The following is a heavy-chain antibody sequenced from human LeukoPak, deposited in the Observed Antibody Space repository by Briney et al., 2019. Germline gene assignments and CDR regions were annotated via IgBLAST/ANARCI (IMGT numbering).Heavy chain of an antibody. Sequence: ASVKVSCKASGGTFSSYAISWVRQAPGQGLEWMGGIIPIFGTANYAQKFQGRVTITADESTSTAYMELSSLRTEDTALYYCAKDLSTSGWILDYWGQGTLLTVSS. CDR3: AKDLSTSGWILDY. D-gene: IGHD6-19*01. CDR1: GGTFSSYA. J-gene: IGHJ4*02. V-gene: IGHV1-69*13. CDR2: IIPIFGTA.